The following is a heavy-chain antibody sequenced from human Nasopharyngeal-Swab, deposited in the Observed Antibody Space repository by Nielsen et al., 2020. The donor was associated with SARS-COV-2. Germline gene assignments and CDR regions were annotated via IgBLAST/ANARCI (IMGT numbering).Heavy chain of an antibody. D-gene: IGHD2-15*01. CDR1: GFTFSSYA. Sequence: GGSLRLSCAASGFTFSSYAMSWVRQAPGKGLEWVSAISGSGGSTYYADSVKGRFTISRDNSKNTLYLQMNSLRAEDTAVYYCAKDLLKYCSGGSCYAGFYYYYGMGVWGQGTTVTVSS. J-gene: IGHJ6*02. V-gene: IGHV3-23*01. CDR2: ISGSGGST. CDR3: AKDLLKYCSGGSCYAGFYYYYGMGV.